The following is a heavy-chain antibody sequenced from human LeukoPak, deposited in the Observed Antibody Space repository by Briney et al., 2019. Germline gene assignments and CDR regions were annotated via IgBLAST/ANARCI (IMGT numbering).Heavy chain of an antibody. CDR1: GGSISSGGYY. Sequence: SETLSLTCTVSGGSISSGGYYWSWIRQHPGKGLESIGYIYHSGSTYYNPSLKSRVIISVDTSKNQFSLKLSSVTAADTAVYYCARAHITQGVVDGFDIWGQGTMVTASS. J-gene: IGHJ3*02. V-gene: IGHV4-31*03. CDR2: IYHSGST. CDR3: ARAHITQGVVDGFDI. D-gene: IGHD3-10*01.